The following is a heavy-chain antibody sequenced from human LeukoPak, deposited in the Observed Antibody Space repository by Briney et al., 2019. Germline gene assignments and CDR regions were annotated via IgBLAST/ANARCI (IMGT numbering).Heavy chain of an antibody. CDR2: INSDGSST. V-gene: IGHV3-74*01. J-gene: IGHJ3*02. D-gene: IGHD2-15*01. Sequence: GGSLRLSCAASGFTFSSYWMHWVRQAPGKGLVWVSRINSDGSSTSYADSVKGRFTISRDNAKNTLYLQMNSLRAEDTAVYYCAREVVDDAFDIWGQGTMVTVSS. CDR3: AREVVDDAFDI. CDR1: GFTFSSYW.